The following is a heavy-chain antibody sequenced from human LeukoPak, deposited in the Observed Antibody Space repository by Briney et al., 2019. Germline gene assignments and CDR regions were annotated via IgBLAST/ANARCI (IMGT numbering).Heavy chain of an antibody. CDR1: GFTFSSYS. CDR3: VRAHYFIKEHFDY. Sequence: GGSLRLSCAASGFTFSSYSMNWVRPAPGKGLEWVSSISSSSSYIYYADSVKGRFTISRDNAKNSLYLQMNSLRAEDTAVYYCVRAHYFIKEHFDYWGQGTLVTVSS. CDR2: ISSSSSYI. V-gene: IGHV3-21*01. D-gene: IGHD2/OR15-2a*01. J-gene: IGHJ4*02.